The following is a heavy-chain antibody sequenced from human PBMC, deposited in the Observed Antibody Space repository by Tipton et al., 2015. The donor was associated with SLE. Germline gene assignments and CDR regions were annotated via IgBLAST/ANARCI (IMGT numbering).Heavy chain of an antibody. CDR3: AKKAPIAVAGTDRYFDL. J-gene: IGHJ2*01. V-gene: IGHV3-23*01. CDR2: ISGSGGST. D-gene: IGHD6-19*01. CDR1: GFTFSSYA. Sequence: SLRLSCAASGFTFSSYAMSWVRQAPGKGLEWVSAISGSGGSTYYADSVKGRFTISRDNSKNTLYLQMNSLRAEDTAVYYCAKKAPIAVAGTDRYFDLWGRGTLVTVSS.